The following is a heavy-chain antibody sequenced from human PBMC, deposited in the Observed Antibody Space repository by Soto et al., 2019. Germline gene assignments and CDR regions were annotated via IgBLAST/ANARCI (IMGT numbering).Heavy chain of an antibody. CDR3: AHGDPAYYDSTTYYRGTYFQH. Sequence: QITLKESGPTLVKPTQTLTLTCTFSGFSLSTSGVGVGWIRQPPGKALEWLALIYWNDDKRYSPSLKSRLTITKDTSKNHVVLTMTNMGPVDTATYNCAHGDPAYYDSTTYYRGTYFQHWGQGTLVTLSS. CDR1: GFSLSTSGVG. D-gene: IGHD3-22*01. CDR2: IYWNDDK. V-gene: IGHV2-5*01. J-gene: IGHJ1*01.